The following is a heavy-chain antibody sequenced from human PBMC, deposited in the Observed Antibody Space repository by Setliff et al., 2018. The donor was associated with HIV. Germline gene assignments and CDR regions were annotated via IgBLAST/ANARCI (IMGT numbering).Heavy chain of an antibody. V-gene: IGHV4-61*08. CDR1: GGSISTGVYY. Sequence: SETLSLTCTVSGGSISTGVYYWSWIRQPPGKGLEWIGYIYYSGSTNYNPSLKSRVTISVDTSKNQFSLKLSSVTAADTAVYYCATMGYSSSWSYYFDYWGQGTLVTVSS. CDR3: ATMGYSSSWSYYFDY. D-gene: IGHD6-13*01. J-gene: IGHJ4*02. CDR2: IYYSGST.